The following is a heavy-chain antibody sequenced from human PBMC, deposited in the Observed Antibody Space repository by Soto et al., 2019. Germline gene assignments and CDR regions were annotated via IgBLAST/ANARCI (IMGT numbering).Heavy chain of an antibody. CDR2: IYYFGGT. Sequence: QVQLQESGPGLVKPSETLSLTCTVSGGSISSYYWSWIRQPPGKGLEWIGYIYYFGGTNYNPSLKSRVTISVDTFKSQLTLKLTSVTAADTAVYYCARHSPDFDWLSQFDYWGQGTLVTVSS. CDR3: ARHSPDFDWLSQFDY. J-gene: IGHJ4*02. V-gene: IGHV4-59*08. CDR1: GGSISSYY. D-gene: IGHD3-9*01.